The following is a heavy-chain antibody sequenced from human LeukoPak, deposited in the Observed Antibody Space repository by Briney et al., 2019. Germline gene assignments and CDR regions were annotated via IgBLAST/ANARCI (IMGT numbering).Heavy chain of an antibody. Sequence: PSETLSLTCTVSGGSISSYYWSWIRQPPGKGLEWIGYIYYSGSTNYNPSLKSRVTISVDTSKNQFSLKLSSVTAADTAVYYCARVNGSWLVQRWYFDLWGRGTLVTVSS. J-gene: IGHJ2*01. CDR1: GGSISSYY. V-gene: IGHV4-59*01. CDR3: ARVNGSWLVQRWYFDL. D-gene: IGHD6-19*01. CDR2: IYYSGST.